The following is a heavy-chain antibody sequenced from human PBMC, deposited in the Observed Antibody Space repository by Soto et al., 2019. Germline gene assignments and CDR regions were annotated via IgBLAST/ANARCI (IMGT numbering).Heavy chain of an antibody. J-gene: IGHJ5*02. CDR3: ARGGTGTTSRWFDP. Sequence: EVQLVESGGGLVQPGGSLRLSCAASGFTFSSYSMNWVRQAPGKGLEWVSYISSSSSTIYYADSVKGRFTISRDNAKNSLYLQMNSLRAEDTDVYYCARGGTGTTSRWFDPWGQGTLVTVSS. V-gene: IGHV3-48*01. D-gene: IGHD1-7*01. CDR2: ISSSSSTI. CDR1: GFTFSSYS.